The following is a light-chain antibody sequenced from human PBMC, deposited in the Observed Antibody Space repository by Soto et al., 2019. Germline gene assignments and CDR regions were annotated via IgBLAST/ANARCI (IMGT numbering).Light chain of an antibody. CDR1: QSISIW. V-gene: IGKV1-5*03. J-gene: IGKJ1*01. CDR2: RAS. Sequence: DIQMTQSPSTLSASVGDTVTITCRASQSISIWLAWYQQKPGKAPNLLIYRASNFESGVPSRFRGRGSGTEFTLTISSLQPDDFATYYCQQCSSYPWTFGQGTKVEIK. CDR3: QQCSSYPWT.